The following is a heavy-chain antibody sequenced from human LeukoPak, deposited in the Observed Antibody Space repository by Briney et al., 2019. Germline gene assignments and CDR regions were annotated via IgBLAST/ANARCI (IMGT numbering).Heavy chain of an antibody. CDR1: GYTFTSYG. D-gene: IGHD3-22*01. J-gene: IGHJ1*01. CDR2: ISAYNGDT. Sequence: ASVKVSCKASGYTFTSYGINWVRQAPGQGLEWMGWISAYNGDTSYAQKLQGRVTMTTDTSTSTAYMELRSLRSDDTAVYYCASAPYYYDSSGYFFEYFQHWGQGTLVTVSS. V-gene: IGHV1-18*01. CDR3: ASAPYYYDSSGYFFEYFQH.